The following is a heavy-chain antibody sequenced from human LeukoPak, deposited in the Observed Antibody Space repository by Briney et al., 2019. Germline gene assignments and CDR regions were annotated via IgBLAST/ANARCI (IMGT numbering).Heavy chain of an antibody. CDR1: GFTFSSYA. Sequence: GGSLRLSCAASGFTFSSYAMSWVRQAPGKGLEWVSAISGSGGSTYYADSVKGRFTISRDNAKNSLYLQMNSLRAEDTAVYYCARDGTGTTFRWFDPWGQGTLVTVSS. CDR3: ARDGTGTTFRWFDP. J-gene: IGHJ5*02. D-gene: IGHD1-7*01. V-gene: IGHV3-23*01. CDR2: ISGSGGST.